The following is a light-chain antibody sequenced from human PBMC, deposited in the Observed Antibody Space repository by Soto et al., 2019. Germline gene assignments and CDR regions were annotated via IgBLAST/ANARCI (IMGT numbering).Light chain of an antibody. Sequence: DIVMTQSPDSLAVSLGERATINCKSSQSVLYSSNNKNYLAWYRQKPGQPPKLLIYWASTRESGVPDRVSGSGSGTDFTLTISSLQAEDVAVYYCQQYYRTLTFGQGTKVEIK. CDR2: WAS. CDR1: QSVLYSSNNKNY. J-gene: IGKJ1*01. V-gene: IGKV4-1*01. CDR3: QQYYRTLT.